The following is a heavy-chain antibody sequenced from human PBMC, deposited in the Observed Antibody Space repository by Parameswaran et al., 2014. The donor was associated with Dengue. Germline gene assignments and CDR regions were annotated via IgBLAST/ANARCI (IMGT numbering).Heavy chain of an antibody. D-gene: IGHD5-12*01. J-gene: IGHJ6*02. V-gene: IGHV3-30-3*01. CDR3: ARDPMLNSGYDYVAMFDYYYGMDV. Sequence: WIRQPQEGAGVVAVISYDGSNKYYADSVKGRFTISRDNSKNTLYLQMNSLRAEDTAVYYCARDPMLNSGYDYVAMFDYYYGMDVWGQGTTVTVSS. CDR2: ISYDGSNK.